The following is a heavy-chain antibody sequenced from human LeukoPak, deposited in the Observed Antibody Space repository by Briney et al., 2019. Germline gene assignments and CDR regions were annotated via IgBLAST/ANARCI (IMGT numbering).Heavy chain of an antibody. V-gene: IGHV1-2*02. CDR1: GYTFIAYF. CDR3: ARDGPADY. D-gene: IGHD2-2*01. Sequence: GGSLRVSCEASGYTFIAYFMQCVRQAPGQGLEWMGWINPNSGGTNYAQKFQGRVTMTRDTSFSTAYMELSRLRSDDTAVYYCARDGPADYWGQGTLVTVSS. CDR2: INPNSGGT. J-gene: IGHJ4*02.